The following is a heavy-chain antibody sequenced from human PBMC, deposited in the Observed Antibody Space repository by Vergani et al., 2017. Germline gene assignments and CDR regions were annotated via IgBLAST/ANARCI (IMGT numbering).Heavy chain of an antibody. CDR1: GYTFTSYS. D-gene: IGHD3-22*01. V-gene: IGHV1-46*03. Sequence: QVQLVQSGAEVKKPGASVKVSCKASGYTFTSYSMHWVRQAPGQGLEWMGIINPSGGSTSYAQKFQGRVTMTRDTSTSTVYMELSSLRSEDTAVYYCVRYGAFQYYYDSSGYNWFDPWGQGTLVTVSS. CDR3: VRYGAFQYYYDSSGYNWFDP. CDR2: INPSGGST. J-gene: IGHJ5*02.